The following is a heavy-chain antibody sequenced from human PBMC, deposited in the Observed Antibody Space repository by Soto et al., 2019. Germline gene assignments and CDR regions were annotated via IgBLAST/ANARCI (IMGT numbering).Heavy chain of an antibody. V-gene: IGHV3-7*03. CDR2: IKHDGSVQ. CDR1: GFTFSGYW. CDR3: ARAPYSNAWYRFDL. J-gene: IGHJ4*02. Sequence: GGSLRLSCEASGFTFSGYWMSWVRQAPGKGLEWVADIKHDGSVQYYVDSVKGRFTISRDNAKKLLSLQMNGLRAEDTALYYCARAPYSNAWYRFDLWGQGTLVTVSS. D-gene: IGHD4-4*01.